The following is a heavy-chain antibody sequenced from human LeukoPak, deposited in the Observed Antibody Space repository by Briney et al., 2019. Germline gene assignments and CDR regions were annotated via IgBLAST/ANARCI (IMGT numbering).Heavy chain of an antibody. V-gene: IGHV1-69*13. J-gene: IGHJ6*02. D-gene: IGHD2-2*01. CDR2: IIPIFGTA. Sequence: SVTVSCKASGGTFSSYAISWVRQAPGQGLEWMGGIIPIFGTANYAQKFQGRVTITADESTSTAYMELSSLRSEDTAVYYCARAPGRQYQLLPDYYYGMDVWGQGTTVTVSS. CDR3: ARAPGRQYQLLPDYYYGMDV. CDR1: GGTFSSYA.